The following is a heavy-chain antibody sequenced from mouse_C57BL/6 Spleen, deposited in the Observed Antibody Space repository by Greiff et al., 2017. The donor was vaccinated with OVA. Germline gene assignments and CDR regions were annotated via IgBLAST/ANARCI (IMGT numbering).Heavy chain of an antibody. J-gene: IGHJ2*01. V-gene: IGHV1-7*01. Sequence: QVQLQQSGAELAKPGASVKLSCKASGYTFTSYWMHWVKQRPGQGLEWIRYINPSSGYTKYNQKFKDKATLTADKSSSTAYMQLSSLAYEDSAGYYCANWDYFDYWGQGTTLTVSS. CDR2: INPSSGYT. CDR3: ANWDYFDY. D-gene: IGHD4-1*01. CDR1: GYTFTSYW.